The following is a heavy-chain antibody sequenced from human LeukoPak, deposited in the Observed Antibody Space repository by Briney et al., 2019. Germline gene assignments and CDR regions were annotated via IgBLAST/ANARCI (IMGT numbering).Heavy chain of an antibody. D-gene: IGHD6-6*01. J-gene: IGHJ4*02. Sequence: SETLSLTCTVSGGSISSYFWSWIRQPPGKGLEWIGYIYYSGSTNYNRSLKSRVTISVDTSKNQFSLKLSSVTAADTAVYYCARVAAIDGIAAHPDYWGQGTLVTVSS. CDR2: IYYSGST. CDR3: ARVAAIDGIAAHPDY. CDR1: GGSISSYF. V-gene: IGHV4-59*01.